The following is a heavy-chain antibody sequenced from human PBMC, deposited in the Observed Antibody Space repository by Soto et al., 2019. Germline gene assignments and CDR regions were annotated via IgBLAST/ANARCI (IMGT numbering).Heavy chain of an antibody. CDR1: GGSFSGYY. CDR3: ARGLRTRRGGYYFDY. J-gene: IGHJ4*02. V-gene: IGHV4-34*01. Sequence: QVQLQQWGAGLLKPSETLSLTCAVYGGSFSGYYWSWIRQPPGKGLEWIGEINHSGSTNYNPSLKRRVTISVDTSKNQFSLKLSSVTAADTAVYYCARGLRTRRGGYYFDYWGQGTLVTVSS. CDR2: INHSGST. D-gene: IGHD1-26*01.